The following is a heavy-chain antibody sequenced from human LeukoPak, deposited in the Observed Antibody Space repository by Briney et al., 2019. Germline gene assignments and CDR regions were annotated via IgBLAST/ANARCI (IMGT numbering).Heavy chain of an antibody. J-gene: IGHJ6*03. D-gene: IGHD2-2*01. Sequence: ASVKVSCKASGYTSTSYYMHWVRQAPGQGLEWMGIINPSGGSTSYAQKFQGRVTMTRDTSTSTVYMELSSLRSEDTAVYYCARAAVHCSSTSCPFYYYYYYMDVWGKGTTVTVSS. V-gene: IGHV1-46*01. CDR1: GYTSTSYY. CDR3: ARAAVHCSSTSCPFYYYYYYMDV. CDR2: INPSGGST.